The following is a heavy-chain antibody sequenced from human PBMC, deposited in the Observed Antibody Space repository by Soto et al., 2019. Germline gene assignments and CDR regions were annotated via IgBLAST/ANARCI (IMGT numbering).Heavy chain of an antibody. CDR2: IYYSGST. CDR3: ARVTTEYYYYGMDV. CDR1: GGSISSGDYY. Sequence: SETLSLTCTVSGGSISSGDYYWSWIRQPPGKGLEWIGYIYYSGSTYYNPSLKSRVTISVDTSKNQFSLKLSSVTAADTAVYYCARVTTEYYYYGMDVWGQGTKVTVYS. J-gene: IGHJ6*02. V-gene: IGHV4-30-4*01. D-gene: IGHD3-22*01.